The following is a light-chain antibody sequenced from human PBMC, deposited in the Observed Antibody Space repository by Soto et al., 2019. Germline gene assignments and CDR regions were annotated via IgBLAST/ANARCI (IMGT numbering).Light chain of an antibody. Sequence: EMVLTQSPGTLFLSPGERATLSCRAIQSTRSIYLAGYQQKPGQAPRLGFYGAPSMPTGIPDRYSGIWSGTDFTLTSSRLEPEDVAVYYCQQYVYSRLTFGQGTKVQIK. CDR3: QQYVYSRLT. V-gene: IGKV3-20*01. CDR1: QSTRSIY. J-gene: IGKJ1*01. CDR2: GAP.